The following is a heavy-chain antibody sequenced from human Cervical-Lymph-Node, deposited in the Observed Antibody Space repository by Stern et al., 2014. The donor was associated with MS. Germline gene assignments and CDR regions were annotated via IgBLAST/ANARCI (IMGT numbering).Heavy chain of an antibody. CDR3: ARDSGGTGWFDNGAFDI. CDR2: VDPNSEGT. V-gene: IGHV1-2*02. CDR1: GYTFTDSY. Sequence: QVQLVQSGAEVKRPGASVKVSCKASGYTFTDSYLHWVRQAPGQRLEWVGWVDPNSEGTKYAQKFQGRVTMTRDTSITTAYMELSRLTSDDTAVYYCARDSGGTGWFDNGAFDIWGQGTLVTVSS. J-gene: IGHJ3*02. D-gene: IGHD6-19*01.